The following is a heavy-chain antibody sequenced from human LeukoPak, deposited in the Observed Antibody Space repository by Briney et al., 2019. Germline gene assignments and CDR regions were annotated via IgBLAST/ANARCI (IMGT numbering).Heavy chain of an antibody. J-gene: IGHJ4*02. CDR2: IKRDGSEK. D-gene: IGHD3-22*01. Sequence: AGGSLRLSCAASGFTFSSYSMNWVRQAPGKGLEWVANIKRDGSEKYYVDSVKGRFTISRDNAKNSLYLQMNSLRAEDTAVYYCATDDNSGSDYWGQGTLATVSS. CDR1: GFTFSSYS. V-gene: IGHV3-7*01. CDR3: ATDDNSGSDY.